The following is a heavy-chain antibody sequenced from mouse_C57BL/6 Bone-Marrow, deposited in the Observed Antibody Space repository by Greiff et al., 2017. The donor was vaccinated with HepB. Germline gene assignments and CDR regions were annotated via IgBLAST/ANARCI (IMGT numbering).Heavy chain of an antibody. CDR2: IDPENGDT. Sequence: VQLKESGAELVRPGASVKLSCTASGFNIKDDYMHWVKQRPEQGLEWIGWIDPENGDTDYASKFQGKATITADTSSNTAYLQLSSLTSEDTAVYYCTTWFYYGSSYFDYWGQGTTLTVSS. V-gene: IGHV14-4*01. J-gene: IGHJ2*01. CDR1: GFNIKDDY. D-gene: IGHD1-1*01. CDR3: TTWFYYGSSYFDY.